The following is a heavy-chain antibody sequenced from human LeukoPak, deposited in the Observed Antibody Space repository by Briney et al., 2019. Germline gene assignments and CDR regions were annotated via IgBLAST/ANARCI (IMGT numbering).Heavy chain of an antibody. CDR3: ARVGYSYGKYYHYMDV. Sequence: GGSLRLSCAASGFTFSNYAMSWFRQAPGKGLEWVSSISSCSSYIYYADSVKGRFTISRDNAKNSLYLQMNSLRAEDTAVYYCARVGYSYGKYYHYMDVWVKGTRVTVSS. V-gene: IGHV3-21*01. CDR2: ISSCSSYI. CDR1: GFTFSNYA. D-gene: IGHD5-18*01. J-gene: IGHJ6*03.